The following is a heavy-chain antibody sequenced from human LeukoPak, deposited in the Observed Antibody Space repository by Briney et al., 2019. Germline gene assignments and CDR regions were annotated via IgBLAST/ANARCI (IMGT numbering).Heavy chain of an antibody. CDR2: INQGGSDK. J-gene: IGHJ4*02. V-gene: IGHV3-7*05. CDR1: GFSFGGYW. CDR3: ATNGVLRSS. D-gene: IGHD3-3*01. Sequence: GGSLRLSCAASGFSFGGYWMTWVRQAPGKGLEWVVNINQGGSDKYYVDSVRGRFTISRDNARNALYLQMNSLKTEDTAVYYCATNGVLRSSGGQGTLVTVSS.